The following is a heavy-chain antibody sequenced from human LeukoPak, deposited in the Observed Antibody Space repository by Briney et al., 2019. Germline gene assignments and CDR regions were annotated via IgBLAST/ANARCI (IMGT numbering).Heavy chain of an antibody. CDR1: GFTFSSYA. V-gene: IGHV3-30*01. D-gene: IGHD3-22*01. J-gene: IGHJ4*02. CDR3: ARTMIVVVFDY. CDR2: ISYDGSNK. Sequence: PGGSLRLSCAASGFTFSSYAMHWVRQAPGKGLEWVAVISYDGSNKYYADSVKGRFTISRDNFKNTLYLQMNSLRAEDTAVYYCARTMIVVVFDYWGQGTLVTVSS.